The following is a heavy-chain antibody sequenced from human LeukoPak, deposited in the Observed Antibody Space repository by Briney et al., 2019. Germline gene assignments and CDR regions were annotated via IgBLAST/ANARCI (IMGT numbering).Heavy chain of an antibody. CDR2: ISSSGGTI. J-gene: IGHJ4*02. CDR3: AREIIRSDGYFDWLDEGDY. D-gene: IGHD3-9*01. Sequence: PGGSLRLSCAASGFTFSDYYMSWIRQAPGKGLEWVSYISSSGGTIYYADSVKGRFTISRDNAKNSLYLQMNSLRAEDTAVYYCAREIIRSDGYFDWLDEGDYWGQGTLVTVSS. V-gene: IGHV3-11*04. CDR1: GFTFSDYY.